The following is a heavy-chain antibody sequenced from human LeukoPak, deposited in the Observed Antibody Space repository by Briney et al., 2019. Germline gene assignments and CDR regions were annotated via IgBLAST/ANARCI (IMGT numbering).Heavy chain of an antibody. Sequence: SETLSLTCAVYGGSFSGYYLSWIRQPPGKGLEGIGEINHSGSTNYNPSLKSRGAISVDTSKNQFSLKLSSVTAADTAVYYCARGSYSSRWYHYYYYSSMGVWGKGTTVTVSS. CDR1: GGSFSGYY. V-gene: IGHV4-34*01. CDR3: ARGSYSSRWYHYYYYSSMGV. J-gene: IGHJ6*03. D-gene: IGHD6-13*01. CDR2: INHSGST.